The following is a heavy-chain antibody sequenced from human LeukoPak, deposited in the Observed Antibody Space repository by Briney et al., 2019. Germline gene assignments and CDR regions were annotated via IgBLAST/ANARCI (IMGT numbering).Heavy chain of an antibody. D-gene: IGHD3-10*01. CDR3: ARGGRVGVGYYGSGSYYYNY. CDR1: GGSFSGYY. J-gene: IGHJ4*02. V-gene: IGHV4-34*01. Sequence: SETLSLTCAVYGGSFSGYYWSWIRQPPGKGLEWIGEINHSGSTNYNPSLKSRVTISVDTSKNQFSLKLSSVTAADTAVYYCARGGRVGVGYYGSGSYYYNYWGQGTLVTISS. CDR2: INHSGST.